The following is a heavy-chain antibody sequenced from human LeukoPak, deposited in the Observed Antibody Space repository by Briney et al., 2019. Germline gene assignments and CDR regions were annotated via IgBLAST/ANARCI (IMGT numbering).Heavy chain of an antibody. D-gene: IGHD2-2*01. CDR3: AKLCSASCFSPDAFDI. Sequence: GGSLRLSCAASGFTFGSYWMHWVRQAPGKGLVWVSRINSDGSSTSYADSVKGRFTISRDNSKNTLYLQMNSLRAEDTAVYYCAKLCSASCFSPDAFDIWGQGTMVTVSS. CDR1: GFTFGSYW. J-gene: IGHJ3*02. CDR2: INSDGSST. V-gene: IGHV3-74*01.